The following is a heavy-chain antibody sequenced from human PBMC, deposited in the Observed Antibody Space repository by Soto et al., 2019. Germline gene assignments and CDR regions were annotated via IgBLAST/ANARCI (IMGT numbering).Heavy chain of an antibody. CDR3: ASGPALYYDTRRY. CDR2: MSPGGNSQ. CDR1: GFNFNIHA. J-gene: IGHJ4*02. V-gene: IGHV3-30-3*01. D-gene: IGHD3-22*01. Sequence: PGGSLRLSCAAPGFNFNIHALHWIRQAPGEGLEWVAVMSPGGNSQYYADSVKGRFTISRDTSKSTLYLQMTSLRPEDTAVYYCASGPALYYDTRRYCGQGPLVTVYS.